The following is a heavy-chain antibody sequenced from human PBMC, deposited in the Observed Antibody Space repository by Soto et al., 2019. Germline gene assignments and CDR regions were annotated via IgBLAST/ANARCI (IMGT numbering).Heavy chain of an antibody. V-gene: IGHV3-48*03. CDR2: ISSSGSTI. CDR1: GFTFSSYQ. J-gene: IGHJ5*02. CDR3: ARGAPYGDVNCFDP. Sequence: PGGSLRLSCAASGFTFSSYQMNWGRQAPWNRLEWVSYISSSGSTIYYADSVNCRFTISRDNAKNSLYLHMNSLIAEDTAVSYCARGAPYGDVNCFDPWRQGPMVA. D-gene: IGHD4-17*01.